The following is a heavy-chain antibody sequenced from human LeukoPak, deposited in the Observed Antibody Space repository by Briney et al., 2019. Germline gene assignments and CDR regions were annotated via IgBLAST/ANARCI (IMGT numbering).Heavy chain of an antibody. Sequence: SSVKVSCKASGGTFSSYAISWVRQAPGQGLEWMGRIIPIFGTANYAQKFQGRVTITTDESTSTAYMELSSLRAEDTAVYYCAKATLRLHDYWGQGTLVTVSS. D-gene: IGHD4-17*01. J-gene: IGHJ4*02. CDR1: GGTFSSYA. V-gene: IGHV1-69*05. CDR3: AKATLRLHDY. CDR2: IIPIFGTA.